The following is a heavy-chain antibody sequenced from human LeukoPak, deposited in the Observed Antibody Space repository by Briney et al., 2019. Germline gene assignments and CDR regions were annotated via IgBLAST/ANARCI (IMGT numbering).Heavy chain of an antibody. CDR1: GFTFSSYG. Sequence: GGSLRLPCAASGFTFSSYGMHWVRQALGKGLEWVTFIRYDGNNKYYADSVKGRFTISRDNSKNTLYLQMNSLRAEDTAVYYCAKNYSSSLRGGFDYWGQGTLVTVSS. CDR2: IRYDGNNK. J-gene: IGHJ4*02. CDR3: AKNYSSSLRGGFDY. D-gene: IGHD6-6*01. V-gene: IGHV3-30*02.